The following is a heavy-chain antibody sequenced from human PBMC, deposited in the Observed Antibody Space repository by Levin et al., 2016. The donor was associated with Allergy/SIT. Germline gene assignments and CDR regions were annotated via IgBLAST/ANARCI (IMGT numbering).Heavy chain of an antibody. V-gene: IGHV3-15*01. CDR1: GFTFSNAW. D-gene: IGHD3-22*01. Sequence: LSLTCAASGFTFSNAWMSWVRQAPGKGLEWVGRIKSKTDGGTTDYAAPVKGRFTISRDDSKNTLYLQMNSLKTEDTAVYYCTTTTYYYDSSGYYYGVYFDYWGQGTLVTVSS. CDR2: IKSKTDGGTT. CDR3: TTTTYYYDSSGYYYGVYFDY. J-gene: IGHJ4*02.